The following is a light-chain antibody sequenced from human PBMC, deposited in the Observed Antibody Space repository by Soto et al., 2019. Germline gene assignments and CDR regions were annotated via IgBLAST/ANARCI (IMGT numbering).Light chain of an antibody. Sequence: QAVVTQEPSFSVSPGGTVTLTCGLGSGSVSTSYYPNWFQQTPGQAPRTLIYSTNARSSGVPDRFSGSILGDKAALTITGAQADDECDYYCVLYMGGGISVFGGGTKLTVL. J-gene: IGLJ2*01. CDR1: SGSVSTSYY. CDR2: STN. V-gene: IGLV8-61*01. CDR3: VLYMGGGISV.